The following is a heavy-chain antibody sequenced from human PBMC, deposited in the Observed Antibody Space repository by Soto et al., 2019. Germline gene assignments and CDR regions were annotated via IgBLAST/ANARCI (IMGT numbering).Heavy chain of an antibody. CDR1: GGSINKNY. CDR3: ATIGVAYGSNNWFDP. CDR2: IYHSGST. D-gene: IGHD4-17*01. J-gene: IGHJ5*02. Sequence: QVQLQESGPGLVKPSETLSLTCTVSGGSINKNYWGWIRQSPGKGLEWIGHIYHSGSTKYNSSLKSRVVISIDESRNQFSLRLTSVTAADTAIYYWATIGVAYGSNNWFDPWGQGALVTVSS. V-gene: IGHV4-59*03.